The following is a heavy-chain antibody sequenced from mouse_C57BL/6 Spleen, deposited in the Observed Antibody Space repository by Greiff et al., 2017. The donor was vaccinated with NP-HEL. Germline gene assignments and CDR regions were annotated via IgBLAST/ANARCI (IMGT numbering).Heavy chain of an antibody. D-gene: IGHD2-4*01. CDR1: GYSITSGYD. CDR3: ARAIYYDYGGYFDV. J-gene: IGHJ1*03. CDR2: ISYSGST. Sequence: EVQVVESGPGMVKPSQSLSLTCTVTGYSITSGYDWHWIRHFPGNKLEWMGYISYSGSTNYNPSLKSRISITHDTSKNHFFLKLNSVTTEDTATYYCARAIYYDYGGYFDVWGTGTTVTVSS. V-gene: IGHV3-1*01.